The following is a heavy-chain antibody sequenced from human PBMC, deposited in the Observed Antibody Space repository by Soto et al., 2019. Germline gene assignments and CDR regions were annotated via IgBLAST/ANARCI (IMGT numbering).Heavy chain of an antibody. V-gene: IGHV4-30-4*01. CDR3: ARTHPIGLNSSSLHGMDV. CDR2: IYYSGST. D-gene: IGHD6-13*01. CDR1: GGSISSGDYY. Sequence: PSQTLSLTCTVSGGSISSGDYYWSWIRQPPGKGLEWIGYIYYSGSTYYNPSLKSRVTISVDTSKNQFSLKLSSVTAADTAVYYCARTHPIGLNSSSLHGMDVWGQGTTVTVSS. J-gene: IGHJ6*02.